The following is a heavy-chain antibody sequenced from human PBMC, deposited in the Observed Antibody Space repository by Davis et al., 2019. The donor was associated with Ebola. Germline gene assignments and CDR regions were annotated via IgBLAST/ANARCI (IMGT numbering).Heavy chain of an antibody. CDR1: GYTFTDYY. D-gene: IGHD1-26*01. CDR3: ARDLVGAAAARYYYYYGMDV. Sequence: AASVKVSCKASGYTFTDYYMHWVRQAPGQGLEWMGWINPNSGCTNYAQKFQGRVTMTRDTSISTAYMELSRLRSDDTAVYYCARDLVGAAAARYYYYYGMDVWGQGTTVTVSS. V-gene: IGHV1-2*02. J-gene: IGHJ6*02. CDR2: INPNSGCT.